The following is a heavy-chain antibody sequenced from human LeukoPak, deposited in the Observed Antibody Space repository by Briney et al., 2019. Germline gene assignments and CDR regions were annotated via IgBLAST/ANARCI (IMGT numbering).Heavy chain of an antibody. CDR3: AKVPCGGDCYPEEYYFDY. CDR2: ISGDGGST. Sequence: PGGSLRLSCAASGFTFVDYAMHWVRQAPGKGLEWVSLISGDGGSTYYADSVKGRFTISRDNSKNSLYLQMNSLRTEDTALYYCAKVPCGGDCYPEEYYFDYWGQGTLVTVSS. J-gene: IGHJ4*02. CDR1: GFTFVDYA. D-gene: IGHD2-21*02. V-gene: IGHV3-43*02.